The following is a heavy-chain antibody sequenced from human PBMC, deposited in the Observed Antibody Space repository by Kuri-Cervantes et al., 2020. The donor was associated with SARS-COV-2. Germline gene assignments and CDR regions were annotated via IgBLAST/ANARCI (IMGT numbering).Heavy chain of an antibody. CDR2: ISSSSSTI. D-gene: IGHD3-9*01. J-gene: IGHJ6*03. CDR1: GFTFSSYS. Sequence: GGSLRLSCAASGFTFSSYSMNWVRQAPGKGLEWVSYISSSSSTIYYADSVKGRFTISRDNAKNSLYLQMNSLRAEDTAVYYCARAIKDGYYDILTGYPYYYYYYMDVWGKGTTVTVSS. V-gene: IGHV3-48*01. CDR3: ARAIKDGYYDILTGYPYYYYYYMDV.